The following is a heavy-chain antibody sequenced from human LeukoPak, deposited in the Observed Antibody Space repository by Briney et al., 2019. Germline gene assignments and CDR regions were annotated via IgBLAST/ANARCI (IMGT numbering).Heavy chain of an antibody. Sequence: GGSLRLSCAASGFTFSSYAMSWVRQAPGKGLEWVSVIYSGGSTYYADSVKGRFTISRDNSKNTLYLQMSSLRAEDTAVYYCARDSGLRSVSDIWGQGAMVTVSS. CDR2: IYSGGST. V-gene: IGHV3-66*01. J-gene: IGHJ3*02. D-gene: IGHD5-12*01. CDR3: ARDSGLRSVSDI. CDR1: GFTFSSYA.